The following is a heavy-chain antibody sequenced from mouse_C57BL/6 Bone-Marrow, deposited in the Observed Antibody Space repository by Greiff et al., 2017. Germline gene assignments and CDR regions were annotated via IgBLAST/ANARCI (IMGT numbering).Heavy chain of an antibody. J-gene: IGHJ3*01. CDR2: IDPSDSYT. V-gene: IGHV1-59*01. Sequence: YLFRPGTSVKLSCKASGYTFTSYWMHWVKQRPGQGLEWIGVIDPSDSYTNYNQKFKGQATLTVDPSSSTAYMQLSSLTSEDSAVYYCARRGPFAYWGQGTLVTVSA. CDR3: ARRGPFAY. CDR1: GYTFTSYW.